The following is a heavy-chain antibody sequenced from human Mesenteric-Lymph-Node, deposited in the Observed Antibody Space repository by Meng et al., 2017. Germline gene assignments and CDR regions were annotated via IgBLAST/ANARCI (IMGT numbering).Heavy chain of an antibody. D-gene: IGHD2-21*01. Sequence: VQVEESGPGLAEPSDTLPLTCTVCGGSMGSGNYYWSWLRQPTGKGLEWIGYIHHSGSAYYNPSLKSRVSISVDPSKNQFSLNLNSMTAADTAVYYCASFDHIPRRDYFDYWGQGTLVTVSS. CDR3: ASFDHIPRRDYFDY. V-gene: IGHV4-30-4*01. CDR2: IHHSGSA. J-gene: IGHJ4*02. CDR1: GGSMGSGNYY.